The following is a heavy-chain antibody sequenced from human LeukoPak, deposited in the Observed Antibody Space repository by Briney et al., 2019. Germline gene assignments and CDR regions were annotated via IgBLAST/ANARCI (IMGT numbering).Heavy chain of an antibody. J-gene: IGHJ4*02. D-gene: IGHD2-21*02. CDR2: IKSKTDGGTT. CDR1: GFTFSNAW. CDR3: TTGGVQAYCGGDCYPN. V-gene: IGHV3-15*07. Sequence: PGGSLRLSCAASGFTFSNAWMNWVRQAPGKGLEWVGRIKSKTDGGTTDYAAPVKGRFTISGDDSKNTLSLQMNSLKTEDTAVYYCTTGGVQAYCGGDCYPNWGQGTLVTVSS.